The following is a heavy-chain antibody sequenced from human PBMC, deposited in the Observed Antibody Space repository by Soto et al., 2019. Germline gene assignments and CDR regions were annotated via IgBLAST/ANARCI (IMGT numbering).Heavy chain of an antibody. CDR1: GFTFSGSA. D-gene: IGHD5-12*01. CDR3: TGVNSDIVSTFVWFDP. CDR2: IRSKANTYAT. Sequence: DVQLVESGGGLVQPGGSLKLSCAVSGFTFSGSALHWVRQASGKGLEWVGRIRSKANTYATAYAASVKGRFTISRDDSRNTAYLQMYSLKTEDTAVYYCTGVNSDIVSTFVWFDPWGQGTHVTVSS. V-gene: IGHV3-73*02. J-gene: IGHJ5*02.